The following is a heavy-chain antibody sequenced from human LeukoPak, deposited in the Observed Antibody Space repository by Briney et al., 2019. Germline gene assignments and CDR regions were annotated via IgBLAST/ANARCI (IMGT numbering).Heavy chain of an antibody. CDR3: ARDHGIVGATHFDY. D-gene: IGHD1-26*01. Sequence: PGGSLRLSCAASGFTFSSYAMHWVPQAPGKGLEWVAVISYDGSNKYYADSVKGRFTISRDNSKNTLYLQMNSLRAEDTAVYYCARDHGIVGATHFDYWGQGTLVTVSS. V-gene: IGHV3-30-3*01. CDR1: GFTFSSYA. J-gene: IGHJ4*02. CDR2: ISYDGSNK.